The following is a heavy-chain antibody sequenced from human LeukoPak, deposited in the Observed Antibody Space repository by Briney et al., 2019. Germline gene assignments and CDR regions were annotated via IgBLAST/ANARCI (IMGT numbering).Heavy chain of an antibody. CDR1: GGSISSYC. Sequence: PSETLSLTCTVSGGSISSYCWSWIRQPPGKGLEWIGCIYNSGSTNYNPSLKSRVTISVDTSKNQFSLKLRSVTAADTAVYYCARTSAEYSNSWIDSWGQGTVVIVSS. D-gene: IGHD6-13*01. V-gene: IGHV4-59*08. CDR3: ARTSAEYSNSWIDS. J-gene: IGHJ4*02. CDR2: IYNSGST.